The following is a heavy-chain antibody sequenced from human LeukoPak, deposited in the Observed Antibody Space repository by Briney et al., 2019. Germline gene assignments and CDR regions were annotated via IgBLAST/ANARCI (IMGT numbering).Heavy chain of an antibody. D-gene: IGHD6-13*01. V-gene: IGHV1-46*01. CDR2: INPSGGST. J-gene: IGHJ6*02. CDR1: GYTFTSYY. CDR3: ARDRVYIAAAGTPPYYYGMDV. Sequence: GASVTVSCTASGYTFTSYYMHRVRQAPGQGLEWMGIINPSGGSTSYAQKFQGRVTMTRDTSTSTVYMELSSLRSEDTAVYYCARDRVYIAAAGTPPYYYGMDVWGQGTTVTVSS.